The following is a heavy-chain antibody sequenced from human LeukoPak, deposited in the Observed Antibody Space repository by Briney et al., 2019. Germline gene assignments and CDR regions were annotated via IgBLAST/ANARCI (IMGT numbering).Heavy chain of an antibody. CDR1: GYTFTSYG. J-gene: IGHJ6*03. Sequence: ASVKVSCKASGYTFTSYGISWVRQAPGQGLEWMGWISAYKGNTNYAQKLQGRGTMTTDTSTSTAYMELRSLRSEDTAVYYCARDQRASGSYADLLLYYYYYMDVWGKGTTVTVSS. V-gene: IGHV1-18*01. CDR2: ISAYKGNT. D-gene: IGHD1-26*01. CDR3: ARDQRASGSYADLLLYYYYYMDV.